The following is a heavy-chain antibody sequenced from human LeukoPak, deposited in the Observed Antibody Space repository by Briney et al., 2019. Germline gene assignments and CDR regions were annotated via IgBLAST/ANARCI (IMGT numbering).Heavy chain of an antibody. J-gene: IGHJ4*02. Sequence: SETLSLTCTVSGGSISSSSYHWGWIRQPPGKGLEWIGSIYYSGSTYYNPSLKSRVTISVDTSKNQFSLKLSSVTAADTAVYYCARDSSTSCYFDYWGQGTLVTVSS. CDR2: IYYSGST. CDR1: GGSISSSSYH. CDR3: ARDSSTSCYFDY. V-gene: IGHV4-39*07. D-gene: IGHD2-2*01.